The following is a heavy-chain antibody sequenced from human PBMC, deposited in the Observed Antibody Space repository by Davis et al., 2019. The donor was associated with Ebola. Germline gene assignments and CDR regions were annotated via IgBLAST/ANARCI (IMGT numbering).Heavy chain of an antibody. CDR1: GFTFSGSA. CDR2: IRSKANSYAT. V-gene: IGHV3-73*01. CDR3: AKDSDVTYGPLELDD. D-gene: IGHD1-7*01. Sequence: GESLKISCAASGFTFSGSAMHWVRQASGKGLEWVGRIRSKANSYATAYAASVKGRFTISRDDSKNTAYLQMNRLGAEDTAVYYCAKDSDVTYGPLELDDWGQGILVTVSS. J-gene: IGHJ4*02.